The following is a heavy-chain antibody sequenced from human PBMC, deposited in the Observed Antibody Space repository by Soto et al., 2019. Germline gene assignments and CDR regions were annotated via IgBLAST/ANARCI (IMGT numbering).Heavy chain of an antibody. CDR2: INPNSGST. J-gene: IGHJ5*02. CDR1: GYTLTRYC. CDR3: ARDIVVAPTARGWFDP. D-gene: IGHD2-2*01. V-gene: IGHV1-46*01. Sequence: ASVKVSCKASGYTLTRYCIHWVRQAPGQGLEWMGIINPNSGSTSYAQKFLDRVTMTRDTSTSTVYMELSSLRSEDTAVYYCARDIVVAPTARGWFDPWGQGTLVTVSS.